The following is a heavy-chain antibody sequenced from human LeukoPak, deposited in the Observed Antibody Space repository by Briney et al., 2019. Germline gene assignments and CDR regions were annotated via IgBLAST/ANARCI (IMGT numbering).Heavy chain of an antibody. CDR1: GFTFSNFA. CDR2: ISSGGTTI. D-gene: IGHD3-9*01. Sequence: GGSLRLSCEASGFTFSNFAMNWVRQAPGKGLEWISFISSGGTTISYAESVRGRFTISRDNARNSLFLQMNSLRVEDTAVYYCARDLMPYVDPEYFDHWGQGTLVTVSS. CDR3: ARDLMPYVDPEYFDH. J-gene: IGHJ4*02. V-gene: IGHV3-48*03.